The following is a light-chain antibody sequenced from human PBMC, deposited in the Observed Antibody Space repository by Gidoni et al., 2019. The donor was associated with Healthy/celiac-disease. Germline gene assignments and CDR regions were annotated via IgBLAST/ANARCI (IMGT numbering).Light chain of an antibody. CDR2: EVS. Sequence: QSALTQPLSASASSGQSVTILCNGTSSDVGGYNYVSWYQQHPGKAPKLMIYEVSKRPSGVPDRFSGSKSGNTASLTVSGLQAEDEADYYCSSYAGSNEVFGGGTKLTVL. CDR1: SSDVGGYNY. V-gene: IGLV2-8*01. J-gene: IGLJ2*01. CDR3: SSYAGSNEV.